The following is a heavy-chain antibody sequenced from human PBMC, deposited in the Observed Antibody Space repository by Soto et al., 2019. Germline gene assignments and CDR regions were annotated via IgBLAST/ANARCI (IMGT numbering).Heavy chain of an antibody. D-gene: IGHD2-15*01. Sequence: PGGSLRLSCAASGLTFSNSAMNWVRQAPGKGLHWVSSISGSGGTTYYADSVKGRFTISRDNSKNTLYLQMNSLRAEDTAVYYCAKDLVFGRAVKEDIVVVVAATTTFDYWGQGTLVTVSS. CDR3: AKDLVFGRAVKEDIVVVVAATTTFDY. CDR1: GLTFSNSA. CDR2: ISGSGGTT. V-gene: IGHV3-23*01. J-gene: IGHJ4*02.